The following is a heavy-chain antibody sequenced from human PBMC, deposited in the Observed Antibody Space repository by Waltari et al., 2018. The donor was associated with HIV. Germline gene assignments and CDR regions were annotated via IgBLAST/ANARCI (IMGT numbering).Heavy chain of an antibody. CDR1: GFTFVDYA. Sequence: EVQLVESGGGLVQPGRSLRLSCAASGFTFVDYAMHWVRQAPGKGLEWVSGISWNSGSIGYADSVKGRFTISRDNAKNSLYLQMNSLRAEDTALYYCAKDFRSGGSCTFPQHWGQGTLVTVSS. CDR2: ISWNSGSI. CDR3: AKDFRSGGSCTFPQH. J-gene: IGHJ1*01. V-gene: IGHV3-9*01. D-gene: IGHD2-15*01.